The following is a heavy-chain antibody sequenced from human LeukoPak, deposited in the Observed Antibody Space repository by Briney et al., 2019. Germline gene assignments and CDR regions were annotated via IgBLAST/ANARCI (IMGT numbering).Heavy chain of an antibody. Sequence: ASVKVSCKVSGYTLTELSMHWVRQAPGKGLEWMGGFDPEDGETIYAQKFQGRVTMTEDTSTDTAYMELSRLRSDDTAVYYCARSAAIFGVVHYYFDYWGQGTLVTVSS. CDR1: GYTLTELS. CDR2: FDPEDGET. V-gene: IGHV1-24*01. D-gene: IGHD3-3*01. CDR3: ARSAAIFGVVHYYFDY. J-gene: IGHJ4*02.